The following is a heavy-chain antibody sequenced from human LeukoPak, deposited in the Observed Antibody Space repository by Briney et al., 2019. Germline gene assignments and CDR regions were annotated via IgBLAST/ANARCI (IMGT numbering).Heavy chain of an antibody. CDR1: GFTFRKYW. CDR2: VKHDGSET. D-gene: IGHD5-24*01. Sequence: PGGSLRLSCAASGFTFRKYWMTWFRQAPGKGLEWVASVKHDGSETYYVDSVKGRFTISRDNAKKSVSLQMNSLRAEDTAVYYYARPRRQETPYHCMDVWGKGTTVTVSS. CDR3: ARPRRQETPYHCMDV. V-gene: IGHV3-7*01. J-gene: IGHJ6*03.